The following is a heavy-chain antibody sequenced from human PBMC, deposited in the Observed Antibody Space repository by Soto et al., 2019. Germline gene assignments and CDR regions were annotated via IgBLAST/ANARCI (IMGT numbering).Heavy chain of an antibody. J-gene: IGHJ3*02. Sequence: QLQLQESGPGLVKPSETLSLTCTVSGGSISSSSYYWGWIRQPPGKGLEWIGSIYYSGSTYYNPSLKSRVTISVDTSHNHFSLKLSSVTAAATAVYYCAMVVVAATPLSSAFDIWGQGTMVTVSS. V-gene: IGHV4-39*02. CDR2: IYYSGST. D-gene: IGHD2-15*01. CDR1: GGSISSSSYY. CDR3: AMVVVAATPLSSAFDI.